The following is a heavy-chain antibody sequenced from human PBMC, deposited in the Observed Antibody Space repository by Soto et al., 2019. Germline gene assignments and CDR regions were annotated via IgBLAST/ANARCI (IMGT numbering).Heavy chain of an antibody. CDR3: ARGYYYDSSGYYSDAFDI. J-gene: IGHJ3*02. V-gene: IGHV4-61*01. Sequence: PSETLSLRCAVSGGSVSSGSYYWSWIRQPPGKGLEWIGYIYYSGSTNYNPSLKSRVTISVDTSKNQFSLKLSSVTAADTAVYYCARGYYYDSSGYYSDAFDIWGQGTMVTVSS. D-gene: IGHD3-22*01. CDR1: GGSVSSGSYY. CDR2: IYYSGST.